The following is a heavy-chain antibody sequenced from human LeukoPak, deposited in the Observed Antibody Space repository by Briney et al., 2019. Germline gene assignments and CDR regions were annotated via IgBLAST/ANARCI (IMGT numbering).Heavy chain of an antibody. CDR1: GYTFTSYY. CDR2: INPSGGST. Sequence: ASVKVSCKASGYTFTSYYMHWVRQAPGQGLEWMGIINPSGGSTSYAQKFQGRVTMTRDTSTSTVYMELSSLRSEDTAVYYCASIKRYYYDSSGYGPQFDYWGQGTLVTVSS. CDR3: ASIKRYYYDSSGYGPQFDY. D-gene: IGHD3-22*01. V-gene: IGHV1-46*01. J-gene: IGHJ4*02.